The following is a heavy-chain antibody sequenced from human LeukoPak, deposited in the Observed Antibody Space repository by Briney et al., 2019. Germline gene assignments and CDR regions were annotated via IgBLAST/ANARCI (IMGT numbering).Heavy chain of an antibody. CDR3: AKIRDYDFWSGTHDAFDI. J-gene: IGHJ3*02. D-gene: IGHD3-3*01. CDR2: ISGSGGST. V-gene: IGHV3-23*01. Sequence: PGGSLRLSCAASGFTFSSYAMSWVRQAPGKGLEWVSAISGSGGSTYYADSVKGRFTISRDNSKNTLYLQMNSLRAEDTAVYYCAKIRDYDFWSGTHDAFDIWGQGTMVTVSS. CDR1: GFTFSSYA.